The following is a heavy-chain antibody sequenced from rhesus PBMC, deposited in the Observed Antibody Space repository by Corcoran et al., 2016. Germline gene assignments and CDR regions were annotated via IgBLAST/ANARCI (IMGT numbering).Heavy chain of an antibody. J-gene: IGHJ4*01. CDR2: IYGIGSST. D-gene: IGHD5-24*01. CDR1: GGSISSSY. CDR3: ASGGSGYSVRGADY. V-gene: IGHV4-169*02. Sequence: QLQLQESGPGLVKPSETLSVTCAVSGGSISSSYWSWIRQAPGKRLEWIGFIYGIGSSTNNNPSLKSRVPRSVDTSKNQLSLKLISVTAADTAGYYCASGGSGYSVRGADYWGQGVLVTVSS.